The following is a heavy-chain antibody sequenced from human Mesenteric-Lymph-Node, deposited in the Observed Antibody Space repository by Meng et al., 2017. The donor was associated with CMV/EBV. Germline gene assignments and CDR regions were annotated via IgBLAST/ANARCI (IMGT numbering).Heavy chain of an antibody. CDR2: ISYSGST. D-gene: IGHD3-3*01. CDR3: ARAPYDFWRFYYFDY. J-gene: IGHJ4*02. V-gene: IGHV4-39*01. Sequence: SETLSLTCTVSGGSITSSGYYWGWIRQPPGKGLEWIGSISYSGSTYYNPSLQRRATISVDTSKNQFSLRLSSVTAADTAVYYCARAPYDFWRFYYFDYWGQGTLVTVSS. CDR1: GGSITSSGYY.